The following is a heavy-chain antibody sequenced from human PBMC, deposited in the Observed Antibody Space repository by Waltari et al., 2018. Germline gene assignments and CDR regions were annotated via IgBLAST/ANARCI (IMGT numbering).Heavy chain of an antibody. V-gene: IGHV4-39*07. J-gene: IGHJ4*02. CDR1: GGSISSSRYY. D-gene: IGHD5-12*01. CDR3: ATIVATQARDY. Sequence: QLQLQESGPGLVKPSETLSLTCTVSGGSISSSRYYWGWIRQPPGKGLEWIGSIYYSGSTYYNPSLKSRVTISVDTSKNQFSLKLSSVTAADTAVYYCATIVATQARDYWGQGTLVTVSS. CDR2: IYYSGST.